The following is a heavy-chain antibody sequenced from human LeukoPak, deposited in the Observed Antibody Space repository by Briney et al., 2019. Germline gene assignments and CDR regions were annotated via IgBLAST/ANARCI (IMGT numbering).Heavy chain of an antibody. J-gene: IGHJ4*02. V-gene: IGHV4-4*07. Sequence: SETLSLTCTVSGGPIGWDYWSWIRQSAGKGLEWIGRIYKSGSTNYNPSFRSRVTMSVDTSKNQFSLNVTSVTAADTAVYYCAREEYFQDSNGYSYYFHSWGQGSLVTVSS. CDR1: GGPIGWDY. D-gene: IGHD3-22*01. CDR3: AREEYFQDSNGYSYYFHS. CDR2: IYKSGST.